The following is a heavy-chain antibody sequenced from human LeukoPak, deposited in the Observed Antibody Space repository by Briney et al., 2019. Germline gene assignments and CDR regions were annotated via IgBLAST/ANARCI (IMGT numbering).Heavy chain of an antibody. CDR2: TSVYISNT. V-gene: IGHV1-18*01. D-gene: IGHD3-10*01. J-gene: IGHJ1*01. CDR3: ARGWFGELLDAEYFQH. Sequence: ASVNVSCKASGYTFTSYGISWVRQAPGQGLEWMGWTSVYISNTNYAQPFQGRVTLTTDISTSTAYMELRSLRSDDTAMYYCARGWFGELLDAEYFQHWGQGTLGTVSS. CDR1: GYTFTSYG.